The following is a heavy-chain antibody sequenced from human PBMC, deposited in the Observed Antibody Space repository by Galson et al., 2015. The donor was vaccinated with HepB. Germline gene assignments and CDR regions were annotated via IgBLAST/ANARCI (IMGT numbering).Heavy chain of an antibody. Sequence: SLRLSCAASGFTFSSYWMSWVRQAPGKGLEWVANIKQDGSEKYYVDSVKGRFTISRDNAKNSLYLQMNSLRAEDTAVYYCARGRGRWLQFFRRLGAFDIWGQGTMVTVSS. D-gene: IGHD5-24*01. V-gene: IGHV3-7*01. J-gene: IGHJ3*02. CDR2: IKQDGSEK. CDR3: ARGRGRWLQFFRRLGAFDI. CDR1: GFTFSSYW.